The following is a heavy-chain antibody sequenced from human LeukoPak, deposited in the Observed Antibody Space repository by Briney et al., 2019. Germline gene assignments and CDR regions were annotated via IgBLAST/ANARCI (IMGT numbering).Heavy chain of an antibody. J-gene: IGHJ4*02. Sequence: SETLSLTCTVSGGSISRYYWSWIRQPPGKGLEWIGYIYYSGSTNYNPSLKSRVTISVDTSKNQFSLKLSSVTAAATAVYYCARERGASFDYWGQGTLVTASS. CDR3: ARERGASFDY. CDR1: GGSISRYY. CDR2: IYYSGST. D-gene: IGHD2-15*01. V-gene: IGHV4-59*01.